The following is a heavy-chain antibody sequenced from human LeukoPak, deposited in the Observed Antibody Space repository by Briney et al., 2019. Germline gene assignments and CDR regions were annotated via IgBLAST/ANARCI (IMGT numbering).Heavy chain of an antibody. Sequence: GSLRLSCAASGFTFSSSSMNWVRQAPEKGLEWVSYISTSGGTIYYADSVKGRFTISRDNAKNSLYLQMDSLRAEDTAVYYCARHIPFDCRGQGTLVTVSS. CDR3: ARHIPFDC. CDR1: GFTFSSSS. V-gene: IGHV3-48*01. CDR2: ISTSGGTI. J-gene: IGHJ4*02. D-gene: IGHD2-21*01.